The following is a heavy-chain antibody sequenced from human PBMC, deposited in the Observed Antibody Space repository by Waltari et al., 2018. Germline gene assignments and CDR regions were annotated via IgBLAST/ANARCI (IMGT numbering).Heavy chain of an antibody. CDR3: TTTSFVEQQLVLGWDY. V-gene: IGHV3-15*01. D-gene: IGHD6-13*01. Sequence: EVQLVESGGGLVKPGGSLRLSCAASGFTFSNAGMRWVRQAPGKGLEWVGRIKSKTDGGTTDYAAPVKGRFTISRDDSKNTLYLQMNSLKTEDTAVYYCTTTSFVEQQLVLGWDYWGQGTLVTVSS. CDR2: IKSKTDGGTT. J-gene: IGHJ4*02. CDR1: GFTFSNAG.